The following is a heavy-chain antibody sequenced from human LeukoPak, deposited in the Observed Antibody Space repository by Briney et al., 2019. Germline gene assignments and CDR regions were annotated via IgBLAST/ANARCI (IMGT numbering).Heavy chain of an antibody. CDR2: IYYSGST. V-gene: IGHV4-39*07. CDR1: GGSISSSSYY. D-gene: IGHD3-22*01. CDR3: ARVFWGCDSSGAPGWFDP. J-gene: IGHJ5*02. Sequence: PSETLSLTCTVSGGSISSSSYYWGWIRQPPGKGLEWIGSIYYSGSTNYNPSLKSRVTISVDTSKNQFSLKLSSVTAADTAVYYCARVFWGCDSSGAPGWFDPWGQGTLVTVSS.